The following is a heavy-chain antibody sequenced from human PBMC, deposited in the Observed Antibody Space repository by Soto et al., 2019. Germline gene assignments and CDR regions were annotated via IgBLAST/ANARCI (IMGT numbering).Heavy chain of an antibody. CDR1: GYTFTGYY. D-gene: IGHD2-2*01. Sequence: ASVKVSCKASGYTFTGYYMHWVRQAPGQGLEWMGWINPNSGGTNYAQKFQGWVTMTRDTSISTAYMELSRLRSDDTAVYYCARGDIVVVPAALIDYWGQGTLVTVSS. V-gene: IGHV1-2*04. J-gene: IGHJ4*02. CDR3: ARGDIVVVPAALIDY. CDR2: INPNSGGT.